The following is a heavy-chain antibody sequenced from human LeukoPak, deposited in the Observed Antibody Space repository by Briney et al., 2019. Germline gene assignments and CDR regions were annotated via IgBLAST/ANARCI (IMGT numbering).Heavy chain of an antibody. D-gene: IGHD2-2*03. CDR1: GFTFSSYE. CDR3: ALGKNFGYHYFDF. J-gene: IGHJ4*02. CDR2: INSGGSTK. V-gene: IGHV3-48*03. Sequence: GGSLRLSCAASGFTFSSYEMNWVRQAPGKGLEWVSYINSGGSTKYYADFVKGRFTISRDNAKNSLYLQMSSLRPEDTAVYYCALGKNFGYHYFDFWGQGALVTVSS.